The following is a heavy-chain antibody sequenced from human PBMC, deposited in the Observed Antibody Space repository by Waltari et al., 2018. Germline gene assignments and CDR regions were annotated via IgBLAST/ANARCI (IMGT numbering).Heavy chain of an antibody. V-gene: IGHV1-2*02. CDR3: ARARLFYYYDSRCYYYNDY. J-gene: IGHJ4*02. CDR1: GYTFTGYY. D-gene: IGHD3-22*01. CDR2: INPNSGGT. Sequence: QVQLVQSGAEVKKPGASVKVSCKASGYTFTGYYMHWVRQAPGQGLEWMGWINPNSGGTNYAQKFQGRVTMTRDTSISTAYMELSRLRSDDTAVYYCARARLFYYYDSRCYYYNDYWGQGTLVTVSS.